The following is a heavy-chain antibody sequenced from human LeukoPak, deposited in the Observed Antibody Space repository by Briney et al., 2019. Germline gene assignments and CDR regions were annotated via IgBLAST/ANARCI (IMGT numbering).Heavy chain of an antibody. Sequence: PSQTLSLTCAVSGGSISSGGYSWSWIRQPPGKGLEWIGYIYHSGSTNYNPSLKSRVTMSVDTSKNQFSLKLSSVTAADTAVYYCARESGIAAAGTAYYYYGMDVWGQGTTVTVSS. J-gene: IGHJ6*02. CDR3: ARESGIAAAGTAYYYYGMDV. CDR1: GGSISSGGYS. CDR2: IYHSGST. V-gene: IGHV4-30-2*01. D-gene: IGHD6-13*01.